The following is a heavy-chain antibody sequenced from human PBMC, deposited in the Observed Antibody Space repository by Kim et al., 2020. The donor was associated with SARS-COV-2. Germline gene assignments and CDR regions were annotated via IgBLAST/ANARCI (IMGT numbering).Heavy chain of an antibody. D-gene: IGHD6-19*01. V-gene: IGHV4-39*01. J-gene: IGHJ5*02. CDR2: IYYSGST. CDR3: ARFSGWYFEAWFDP. CDR1: GGSISSSSYY. Sequence: SETLSLTCTVSGGSISSSSYYWGWIRQPPGKGLEWIGSIYYSGSTYYNPSLKSRVTISVDTSKNQFSLKLSSVTAADTAVYYCARFSGWYFEAWFDPWGQGTLVTVSS.